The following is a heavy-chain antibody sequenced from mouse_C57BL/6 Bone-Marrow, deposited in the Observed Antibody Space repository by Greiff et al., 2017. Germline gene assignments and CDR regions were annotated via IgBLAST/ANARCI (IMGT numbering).Heavy chain of an antibody. CDR3: ARPYYGSSPHWYFDV. V-gene: IGHV1-59*01. D-gene: IGHD1-1*01. Sequence: QVQLQQSGAELVRPGTSVKLSCKASGYTFTSYWMHWVKQRPGQGLEWIGVIDPSDSYTNYNQKFKGKATLTVDTSSSTAYMQLSSLTSEDSAVYYCARPYYGSSPHWYFDVWGTGTTVTVSS. CDR2: IDPSDSYT. J-gene: IGHJ1*03. CDR1: GYTFTSYW.